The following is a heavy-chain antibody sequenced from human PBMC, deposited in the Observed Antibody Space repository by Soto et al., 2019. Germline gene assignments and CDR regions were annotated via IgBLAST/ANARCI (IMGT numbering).Heavy chain of an antibody. V-gene: IGHV5-51*01. CDR2: IYPGDSDT. CDR1: GYRITSYW. J-gene: IGHJ6*01. CDR3: ARLTTQTPPSDGIDI. Sequence: GESLKIWCKGSGYRITSYWIGWVSQMPGKGLEWMGIIYPGDSDTRYSPSFQGHVTISADKSISTAYLQWSSLKASDTAMYYFARLTTQTPPSDGIDIWGERITLTVPS. D-gene: IGHD1-1*01.